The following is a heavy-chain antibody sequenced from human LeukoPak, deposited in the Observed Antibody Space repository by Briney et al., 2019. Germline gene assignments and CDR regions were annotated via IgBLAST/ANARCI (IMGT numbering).Heavy chain of an antibody. J-gene: IGHJ3*02. D-gene: IGHD3-16*02. Sequence: GASVKVSCKASGYTFTGYYIHWVRQAPGQGLEWMGWINTNTGNPTYAQGFTGRFVFSLDTSVSTAYLQISSLKAEDTAVYYCASRMSYVWGSYRSPLEAFDIWGQGTMVTVSS. CDR3: ASRMSYVWGSYRSPLEAFDI. CDR1: GYTFTGYY. CDR2: INTNTGNP. V-gene: IGHV7-4-1*02.